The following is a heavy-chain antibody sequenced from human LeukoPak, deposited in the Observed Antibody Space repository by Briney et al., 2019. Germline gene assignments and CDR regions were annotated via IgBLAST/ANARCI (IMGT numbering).Heavy chain of an antibody. V-gene: IGHV4-38-2*02. CDR3: ARETGYYNDFDY. Sequence: SETLSLTCTVSRYSISSGYYWGWIRQPPGKGLEWIGNIYHSGNTYYNPSLKSRVTISVDTSKNQFSLKLSSVTAADTAVYYCARETGYYNDFDYWGQGTLVTVSS. CDR2: IYHSGNT. J-gene: IGHJ4*02. CDR1: RYSISSGYY. D-gene: IGHD3-9*01.